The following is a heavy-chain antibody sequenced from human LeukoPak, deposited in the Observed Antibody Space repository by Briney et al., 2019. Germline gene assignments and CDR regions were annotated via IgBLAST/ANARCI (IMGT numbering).Heavy chain of an antibody. V-gene: IGHV3-48*03. Sequence: GGSLRHSCAASGFTFTSYVMNWVRQAPGKGLEWVSYISSSGSTIYYADSVKGRFTISRDNAKNSLYLQMNSLRAEDTAVYYCARMIDYNYGYVFHYWGQGTLVTVSS. CDR2: ISSSGSTI. J-gene: IGHJ4*02. D-gene: IGHD5-18*01. CDR3: ARMIDYNYGYVFHY. CDR1: GFTFTSYV.